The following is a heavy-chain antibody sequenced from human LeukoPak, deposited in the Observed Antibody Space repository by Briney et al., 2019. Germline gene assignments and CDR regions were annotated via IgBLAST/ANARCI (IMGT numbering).Heavy chain of an antibody. V-gene: IGHV3-23*01. CDR2: ISGSGGST. CDR1: GFTFSSYA. Sequence: GVLRLSCAASGFTFSSYAMSWVRQAPGKGLEWVSAISGSGGSTYYADSVEGRFTISRDNSKNTLYLQMNSLRAEDTAVYYCAKDRDLVGATVDYWGQGTLVTVSS. D-gene: IGHD1-26*01. CDR3: AKDRDLVGATVDY. J-gene: IGHJ4*02.